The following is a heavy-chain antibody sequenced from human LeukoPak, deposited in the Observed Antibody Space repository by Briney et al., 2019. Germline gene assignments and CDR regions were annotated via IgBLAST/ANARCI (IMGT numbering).Heavy chain of an antibody. J-gene: IGHJ4*02. V-gene: IGHV3-23*01. CDR2: ISGSGGST. D-gene: IGHD3-10*01. CDR3: AKDYYGSGSYFGY. CDR1: GFTFSSYA. Sequence: PGGSLRLSCTASGFTFSSYAMSWVRQAPGQGLEWVSAISGSGGSTYYADYVKGRFTISRDNSKNTLYMQMNSLRAEDTAVYYCAKDYYGSGSYFGYWGQGTLVTVSS.